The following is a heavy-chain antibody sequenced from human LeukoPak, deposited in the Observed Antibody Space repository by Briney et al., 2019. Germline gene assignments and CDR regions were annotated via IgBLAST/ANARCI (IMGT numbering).Heavy chain of an antibody. CDR2: ISSSGSTI. CDR1: GFTFSDYY. CDR3: AREGYYYDSSGKLQGYYFDY. V-gene: IGHV3-11*04. Sequence: GRSLRLSCAAAGFTFSDYYMSWIRQPPGKGLEWVSYISSSGSTIYYADSVKGRFTISRDNAKNSLYLQMNSLRAEDTAVYYCAREGYYYDSSGKLQGYYFDYWGQGTLVTVSS. D-gene: IGHD3-22*01. J-gene: IGHJ4*02.